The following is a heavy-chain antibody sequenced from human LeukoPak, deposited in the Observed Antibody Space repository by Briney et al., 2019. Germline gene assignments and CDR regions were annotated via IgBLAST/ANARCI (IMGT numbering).Heavy chain of an antibody. Sequence: ASVKVSCKVSGYTLTELSMHWVRQAPGKGLEWMGGFDPEDGETIYAQKFQGRVTMTEDTSTDTAYMELSSLRSEDTAVYYCATEVYCGGDCYSGDAFDIWGQGTMVTASS. CDR3: ATEVYCGGDCYSGDAFDI. D-gene: IGHD2-21*02. CDR2: FDPEDGET. CDR1: GYTLTELS. J-gene: IGHJ3*02. V-gene: IGHV1-24*01.